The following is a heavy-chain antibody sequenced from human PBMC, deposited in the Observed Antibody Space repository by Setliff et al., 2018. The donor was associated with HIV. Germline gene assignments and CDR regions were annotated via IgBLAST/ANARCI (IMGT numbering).Heavy chain of an antibody. CDR2: IYYRGDT. Sequence: PSETLSLTCTVSGASITSGYYWSWVRQRPGRGLEWIGHIYYRGDTYYSPSLKSRLAISVDTSKMQFSLTVTSMTAADTAVYYCAGVRTGDRSFDFWGQGTLVTVSS. J-gene: IGHJ4*02. CDR1: GASITSGYY. D-gene: IGHD1-1*01. CDR3: AGVRTGDRSFDF. V-gene: IGHV4-31*03.